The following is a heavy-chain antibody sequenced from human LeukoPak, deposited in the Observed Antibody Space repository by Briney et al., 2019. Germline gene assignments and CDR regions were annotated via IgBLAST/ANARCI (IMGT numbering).Heavy chain of an antibody. Sequence: GGSLRLSCAASGFTFRSYAMSWVRQAPGKGLEWVLAISGSGTSTYYADSVKGRFTISRDNSKNTLSLQMNSLRAEDTAVYYCARDGYGNNYMDVWGKGTTATVSS. J-gene: IGHJ6*03. V-gene: IGHV3-23*01. D-gene: IGHD1/OR15-1a*01. CDR3: ARDGYGNNYMDV. CDR1: GFTFRSYA. CDR2: ISGSGTST.